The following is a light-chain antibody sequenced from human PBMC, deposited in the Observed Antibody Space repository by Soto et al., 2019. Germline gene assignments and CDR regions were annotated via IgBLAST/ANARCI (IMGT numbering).Light chain of an antibody. CDR3: PLLVNLLFT. Sequence: EIVLTQSPATLSLSPGERATLSCRASQSVSSYLAWYQQKPGQAPRLLIYDASSRASGIPARFSGSGTGTDFTLIISILEPKDFAVYSCPLLVNLLFTFVPGTKVDIK. CDR1: QSVSSY. J-gene: IGKJ3*01. CDR2: DAS. V-gene: IGKV3-11*01.